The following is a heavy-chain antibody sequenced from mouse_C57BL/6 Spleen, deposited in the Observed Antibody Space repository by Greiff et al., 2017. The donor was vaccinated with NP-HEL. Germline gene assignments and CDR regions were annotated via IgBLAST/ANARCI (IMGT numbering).Heavy chain of an antibody. Sequence: QVQLQQPGTELVKPGASVKLSCKASGYTFTSYWMHWVKQRPGQGLEWIGNINPSNGGTNYNEKFKSKATLTVDTSSSTAYMQLSSLTSEDSAGYYCARSTYDGYDAYFDYWGQGTTLTVSS. CDR1: GYTFTSYW. J-gene: IGHJ2*01. D-gene: IGHD2-2*01. CDR3: ARSTYDGYDAYFDY. V-gene: IGHV1-53*01. CDR2: INPSNGGT.